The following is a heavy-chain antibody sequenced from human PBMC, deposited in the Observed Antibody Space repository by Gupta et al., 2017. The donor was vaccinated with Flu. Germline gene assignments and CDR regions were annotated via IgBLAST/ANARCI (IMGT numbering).Heavy chain of an antibody. CDR2: INPNSGGT. CDR3: AISAAAGTPYYYYYGMDV. D-gene: IGHD6-13*01. CDR1: GYTFTGYY. V-gene: IGHV1-2*02. J-gene: IGHJ6*02. Sequence: QVQLVQSGAEVKKPGASVKVSCKASGYTFTGYYMHWVRQAPGQGLEWMGWINPNSGGTNYAQKFQGRVTMTRDTSISTAYMELSRLRSDDTAVYYCAISAAAGTPYYYYYGMDVWGQGTTVTVSS.